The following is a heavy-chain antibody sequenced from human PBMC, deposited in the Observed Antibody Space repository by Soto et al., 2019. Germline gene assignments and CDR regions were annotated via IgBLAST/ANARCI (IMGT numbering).Heavy chain of an antibody. CDR1: GGSISSGGYS. CDR2: IYHSGST. J-gene: IGHJ6*02. D-gene: IGHD3-10*01. CDR3: NAGGPLPTAESGEYYYYGMDV. Sequence: PSETLSLTCAVSGGSISSGGYSWSWIRQPPGKGLEWIGYIYHSGSTYYNPSLKSRVTISVDRSKNQFSLKLSSVTAADTAGYYCNAGGPLPTAESGEYYYYGMDVWGQGTTVTVSS. V-gene: IGHV4-30-2*01.